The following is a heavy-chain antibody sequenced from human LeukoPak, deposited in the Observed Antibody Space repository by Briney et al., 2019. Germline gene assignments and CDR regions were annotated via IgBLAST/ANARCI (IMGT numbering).Heavy chain of an antibody. J-gene: IGHJ5*02. CDR2: IFHTGST. CDR3: AREFWFANAPGSWLDP. Sequence: SQTLSLTCVVSGDSISSGAYSWSWIRQPPGKGLEWIGCIFHTGSTFYNPSLKSRVTISVDNSKNQFSLRLSSVTAADTAVYYCAREFWFANAPGSWLDPWGQGTLVTVSS. V-gene: IGHV4-30-2*01. CDR1: GDSISSGAYS. D-gene: IGHD3-10*01.